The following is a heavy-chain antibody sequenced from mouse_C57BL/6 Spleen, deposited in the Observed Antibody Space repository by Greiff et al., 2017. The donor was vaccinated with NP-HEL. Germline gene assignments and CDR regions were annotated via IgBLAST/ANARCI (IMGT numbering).Heavy chain of an antibody. Sequence: VQLQQPGAELVRPGTSVKLSCKASGYTFTSYWMHWVKQRPGQGLEWIGVIDPSDSYTNYNQKFKGKATLTVDTSSSTAYMQLSSLTSEDSAVYYCARDDSYYAMDYWGQGTSVTVSS. J-gene: IGHJ4*01. V-gene: IGHV1-59*01. CDR1: GYTFTSYW. CDR3: ARDDSYYAMDY. CDR2: IDPSDSYT. D-gene: IGHD2-4*01.